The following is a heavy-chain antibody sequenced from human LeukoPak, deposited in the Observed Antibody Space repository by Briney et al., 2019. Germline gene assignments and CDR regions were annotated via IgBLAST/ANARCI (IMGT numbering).Heavy chain of an antibody. Sequence: SETLSLTCTVSGGPISSGDYYWSWIRQPPGKGLEWIGYIYYSGSTYYNPSLKSRVTISVDTSKNQFSLKLSSVTAADTAVYYCARAGNYYYSSGYYSHFDYWGQGTLVTVSS. CDR2: IYYSGST. CDR3: ARAGNYYYSSGYYSHFDY. D-gene: IGHD3-22*01. CDR1: GGPISSGDYY. V-gene: IGHV4-30-4*02. J-gene: IGHJ4*02.